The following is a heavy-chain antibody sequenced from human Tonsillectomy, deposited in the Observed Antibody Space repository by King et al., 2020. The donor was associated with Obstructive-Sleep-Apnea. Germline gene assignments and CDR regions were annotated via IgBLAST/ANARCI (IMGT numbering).Heavy chain of an antibody. CDR1: GFIFSNYA. CDR2: IAYDGSNK. V-gene: IGHV3-30*04. J-gene: IGHJ4*02. D-gene: IGHD5-24*01. CDR3: ARDFGDDYDLMY. Sequence: VQLVESGGGVVQPGRSLRLSCAASGFIFSNYAMHWVRQAPGKGLEWVAVIAYDGSNKYYADSVKGRFIISRDNSKNTLYLQMNGLRPEDTAVYYCARDFGDDYDLMYWGQGTLVTVSS.